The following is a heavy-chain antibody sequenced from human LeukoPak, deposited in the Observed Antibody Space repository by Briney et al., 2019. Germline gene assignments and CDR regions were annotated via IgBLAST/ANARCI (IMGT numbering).Heavy chain of an antibody. V-gene: IGHV1-69*04. CDR2: IIPILGIA. D-gene: IGHD3-10*01. CDR1: GYTFTSYG. CDR3: ARDDGCYFDY. J-gene: IGHJ4*02. Sequence: SVKVSCKASGYTFTSYGISWVRQAPGQGLEWMGRIIPILGIANYAQKFQGRVTITADKSTSTAYMELSSLRSEDTAVYYCARDDGCYFDYWGQGTLVTVSS.